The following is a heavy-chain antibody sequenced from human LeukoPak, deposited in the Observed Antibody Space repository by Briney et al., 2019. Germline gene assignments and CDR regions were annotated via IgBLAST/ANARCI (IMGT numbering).Heavy chain of an antibody. CDR1: GYTFTSYG. Sequence: ASVKVSCKASGYTFTSYGISWVLQAPGQGLEWMGWISAYNGNTNYAQKLQGRVTMTTDTSTSTAYMELRSLRSDDTAVYYCARGPRVGFRMVRGVSFEDWGQGTLVTVSS. V-gene: IGHV1-18*01. CDR2: ISAYNGNT. CDR3: ARGPRVGFRMVRGVSFED. J-gene: IGHJ4*02. D-gene: IGHD3-10*01.